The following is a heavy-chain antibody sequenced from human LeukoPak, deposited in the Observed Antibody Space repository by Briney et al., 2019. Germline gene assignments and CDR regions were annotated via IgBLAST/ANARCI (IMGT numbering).Heavy chain of an antibody. Sequence: GGSLRLSCAASGFTFSSYWMHWVRQATGKGLVWVSRINSDGRSTSYADSVKGRFTISRDNAKNTLYLQMNSLRAEDTAVFFFKQKTAYEILTGWYYGMDVWGQGTTVTVSS. CDR3: KQKTAYEILTGWYYGMDV. J-gene: IGHJ6*02. V-gene: IGHV3-74*01. CDR2: INSDGRST. D-gene: IGHD3-9*01. CDR1: GFTFSSYW.